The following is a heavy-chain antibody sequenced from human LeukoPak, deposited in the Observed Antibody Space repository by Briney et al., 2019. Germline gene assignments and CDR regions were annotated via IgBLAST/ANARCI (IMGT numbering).Heavy chain of an antibody. V-gene: IGHV1-2*02. Sequence: ASVTVSCMASGYTLTGYFLHGVRQAPGQGLEWMGWINPNSGGTNYPQKFQGRLTMTRDTSISTAYMKLSRLRSDDTAVYYCSISSGYSPEVGDYWGQGTLVTVSS. CDR1: GYTLTGYF. J-gene: IGHJ4*02. CDR2: INPNSGGT. D-gene: IGHD5-18*01. CDR3: SISSGYSPEVGDY.